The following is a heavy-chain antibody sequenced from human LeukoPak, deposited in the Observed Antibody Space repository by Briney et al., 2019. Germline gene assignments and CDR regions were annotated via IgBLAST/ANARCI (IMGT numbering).Heavy chain of an antibody. D-gene: IGHD1-1*01. V-gene: IGHV3-30-3*01. J-gene: IGHJ3*02. Sequence: GGSLRLSCAASGFTFSSYAMHWVRQAPGKGLEWVAVISYDGSNKYYADSVKGRFTISRDNSKNTLYLQMNSLRAEDTAVYYCARCLLDLTTGTTFDAFDIWGQGTMVTVSS. CDR3: ARCLLDLTTGTTFDAFDI. CDR2: ISYDGSNK. CDR1: GFTFSSYA.